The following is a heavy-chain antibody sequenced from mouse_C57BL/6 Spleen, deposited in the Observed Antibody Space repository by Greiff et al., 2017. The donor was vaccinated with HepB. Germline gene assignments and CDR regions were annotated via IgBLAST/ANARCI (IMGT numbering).Heavy chain of an antibody. J-gene: IGHJ4*01. Sequence: EVQLQQSGPELVKPGASVKISCKASGYTFTDYYMNWVKQSHGKSLEWIGDINPNNGGTSYNQKFKGKATLTVDKSSSTAYMELRSLTSEDSAVYYCARWDYDEEGYAMDYWGQGTSVTVSS. D-gene: IGHD2-4*01. V-gene: IGHV1-26*01. CDR1: GYTFTDYY. CDR3: ARWDYDEEGYAMDY. CDR2: INPNNGGT.